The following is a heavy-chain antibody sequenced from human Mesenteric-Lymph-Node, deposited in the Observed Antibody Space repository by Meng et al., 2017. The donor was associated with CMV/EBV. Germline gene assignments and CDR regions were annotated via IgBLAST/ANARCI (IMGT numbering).Heavy chain of an antibody. D-gene: IGHD1-26*01. Sequence: LSLTCAASGFTFSNYSMNWIRQAPGKGLEWVSSINSSSSSIYYADSVKGRFTISRDNAKNTLYLEMNSLRAEDSAVYYCTRDKWELFFDYWGQGALVTVSS. CDR1: GFTFSNYS. CDR3: TRDKWELFFDY. CDR2: INSSSSSI. V-gene: IGHV3-21*01. J-gene: IGHJ4*02.